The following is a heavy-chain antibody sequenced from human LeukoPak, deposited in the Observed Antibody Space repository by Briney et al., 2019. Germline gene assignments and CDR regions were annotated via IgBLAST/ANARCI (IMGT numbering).Heavy chain of an antibody. CDR1: GYTFTAYY. J-gene: IGHJ4*02. V-gene: IGHV1-2*02. CDR2: LNPDSGGT. CDR3: ARDYGSGSYSLDY. D-gene: IGHD3-10*01. Sequence: ASVKVSCEASGYTFTAYYIHWVRQAPGQGLEWMGWLNPDSGGTNYAQKLQGRVTMTTDTSTSTAYMELRSLRSDDTAVYYCARDYGSGSYSLDYWGQGTLVTVSS.